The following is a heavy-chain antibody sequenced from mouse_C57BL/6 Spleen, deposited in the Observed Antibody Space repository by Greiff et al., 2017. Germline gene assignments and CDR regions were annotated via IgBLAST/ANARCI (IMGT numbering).Heavy chain of an antibody. CDR2: FHPYNDDT. J-gene: IGHJ1*03. CDR1: GYTFTTYP. D-gene: IGHD1-1*01. CDR3: ARGDYGSSHWYFDV. V-gene: IGHV1-47*01. Sequence: VKLQQSGAELVKPGASVKMSCKASGYTFTTYPIEWMKQNHGKSLEWIGNFHPYNDDTKYNEKFKGKATLTVEKSSSTVYLELSRLTSDDSAVYYCARGDYGSSHWYFDVWGTGTTVTVSS.